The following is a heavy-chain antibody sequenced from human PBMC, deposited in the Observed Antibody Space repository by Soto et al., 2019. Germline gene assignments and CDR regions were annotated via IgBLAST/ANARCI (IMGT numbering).Heavy chain of an antibody. CDR2: IYATGTT. CDR1: GASISGYY. Sequence: PSETLSLTCTVSGASISGYYWSWIRKSAGKGLEWIGRIYATGTTDYNPSLKSRVMMSVDTSKKQFSLRLRSVAAADTAVYYCVRDGTKTLRDWFDPWGQGISVTVSS. J-gene: IGHJ5*02. D-gene: IGHD1-1*01. CDR3: VRDGTKTLRDWFDP. V-gene: IGHV4-4*07.